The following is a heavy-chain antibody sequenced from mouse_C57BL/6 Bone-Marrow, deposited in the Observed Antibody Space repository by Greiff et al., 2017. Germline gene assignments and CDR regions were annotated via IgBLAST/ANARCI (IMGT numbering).Heavy chain of an antibody. Sequence: EVQLQESGGGLVKPGGSLTLSCAASGFTFSDYGMHWVRQAPEKGLEWVAYISSGSSTIYYADTVKGRFTISRDNAKNTLFLQMTSLRSEDTAMYYCARWSPFAYWGQGTLVTVSA. V-gene: IGHV5-17*01. J-gene: IGHJ3*01. D-gene: IGHD1-1*02. CDR3: ARWSPFAY. CDR1: GFTFSDYG. CDR2: ISSGSSTI.